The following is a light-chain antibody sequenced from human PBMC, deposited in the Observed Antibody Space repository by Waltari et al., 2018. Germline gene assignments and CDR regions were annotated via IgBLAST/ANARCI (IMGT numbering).Light chain of an antibody. V-gene: IGKV4-1*01. Sequence: DIVLTQFPDSLAVSLGERATINCKSSQRVLYSSNNKNYLAWYQQKPGQPPKLLIYWASTRESGVPDRFSGSGSGTDFTLTISSLQAEDVAVYYCQQYYSTLSWTFGQGTKVEIK. CDR3: QQYYSTLSWT. CDR2: WAS. J-gene: IGKJ1*01. CDR1: QRVLYSSNNKNY.